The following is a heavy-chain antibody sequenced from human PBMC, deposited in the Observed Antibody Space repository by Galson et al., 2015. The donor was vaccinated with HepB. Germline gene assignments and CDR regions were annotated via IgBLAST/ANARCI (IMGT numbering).Heavy chain of an antibody. CDR2: ISYDGSNK. J-gene: IGHJ6*02. Sequence: SLRLSCAASGFTFSSYGMNWVRQAPGKGLEWVAVISYDGSNKYYADSVKGRFTISRDNSKNTLYLQMNSLRAEDTAVYYCAKDVRCLEWYPDYYYYSRDVWFQGTTVTVSS. D-gene: IGHD3-3*01. CDR1: GFTFSSYG. V-gene: IGHV3-30*18. CDR3: AKDVRCLEWYPDYYYYSRDV.